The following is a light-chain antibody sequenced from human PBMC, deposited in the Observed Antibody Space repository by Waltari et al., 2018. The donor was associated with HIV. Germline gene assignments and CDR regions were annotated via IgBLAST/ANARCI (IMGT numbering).Light chain of an antibody. V-gene: IGLV3-25*03. CDR3: ESADDSGDHWV. Sequence: SYELTQPPSVSVSPGQTATITCSGDPLPQQFAPWCQRKAGQAPLLVIYKDNKRHSGIPDRFSGSMSGATVMLIISGVLPEDEAVYYCESADDSGDHWVFGGGTKLSVL. CDR2: KDN. CDR1: PLPQQF. J-gene: IGLJ3*02.